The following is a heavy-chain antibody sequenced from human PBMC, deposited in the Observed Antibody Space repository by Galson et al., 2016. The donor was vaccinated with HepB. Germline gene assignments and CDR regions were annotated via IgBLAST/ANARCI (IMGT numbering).Heavy chain of an antibody. CDR1: AGSVSTNTYY. D-gene: IGHD2-21*02. J-gene: IGHJ2*01. Sequence: SETLSLTCTVSAGSVSTNTYYWSWIRLPPGKGLEWIGYIYYSGSTEYNPSLKSRVAISLDKSKNQFSLKLTSVIAADTAVYYCARALYCGADCYWYFDLWGRGTLVTVSS. CDR3: ARALYCGADCYWYFDL. CDR2: IYYSGST. V-gene: IGHV4-61*01.